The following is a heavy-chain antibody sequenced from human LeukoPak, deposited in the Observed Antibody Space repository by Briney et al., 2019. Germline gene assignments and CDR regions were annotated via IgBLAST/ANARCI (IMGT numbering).Heavy chain of an antibody. CDR1: GGSISSSSYY. J-gene: IGHJ4*02. Sequence: PSETLSLTCTVSGGSISSSSYYWGWIRQPPGKGLEWIGSIYYSGSTYYNPSLKSRVTISVDTSKNQFSLKLSSVTAADTAVYYCARVDYDILTGYNPDYWGQGTLVTVSS. CDR2: IYYSGST. CDR3: ARVDYDILTGYNPDY. V-gene: IGHV4-39*01. D-gene: IGHD3-9*01.